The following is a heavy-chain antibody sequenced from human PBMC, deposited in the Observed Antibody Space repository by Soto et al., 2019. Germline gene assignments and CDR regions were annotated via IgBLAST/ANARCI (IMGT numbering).Heavy chain of an antibody. CDR2: ISYDGSNK. Sequence: QVQLVESGGGVVQPGRSLRLSCAASGFTFSSYAMHWVRQAPGKGLEWVAVISYDGSNKYYADSVKGRFTIYRDNSKNTLYLQMNSLRAEDTAVYYCARDGRIVLILGMDVWGQGTTVTVSS. CDR1: GFTFSSYA. J-gene: IGHJ6*02. CDR3: ARDGRIVLILGMDV. V-gene: IGHV3-30-3*01. D-gene: IGHD2-8*01.